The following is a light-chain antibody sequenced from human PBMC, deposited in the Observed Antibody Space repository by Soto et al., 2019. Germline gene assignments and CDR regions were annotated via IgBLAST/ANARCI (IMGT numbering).Light chain of an antibody. CDR3: SSYTTSSTQV. Sequence: QSALTQPASVSGSPGQSITISCTGTSRDVGYYNYVSWYQHHPGKVPKLMIYEVTNRPSGVSNRFSGSKSGNTASLAISGLQAEDEAEYYCSSYTTSSTQVFGGGTKLTVL. CDR1: SRDVGYYNY. CDR2: EVT. V-gene: IGLV2-14*01. J-gene: IGLJ3*02.